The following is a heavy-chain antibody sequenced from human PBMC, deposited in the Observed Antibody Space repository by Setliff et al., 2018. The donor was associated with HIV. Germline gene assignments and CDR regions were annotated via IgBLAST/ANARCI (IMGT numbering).Heavy chain of an antibody. CDR3: AKEVSGGGWPRWGDQ. CDR1: GFTFSSYA. V-gene: IGHV3-23*01. CDR2: ISGSGVNT. Sequence: PGGSLRLSCAASGFTFSSYAMNWVRQAPGKGLEWVSSISGSGVNTYYADSVKGRFIISRDNSRNTLYLQLNSLRVEDTAVYFCAKEVSGGGWPRWGDQWGQGTLVTVSS. J-gene: IGHJ4*02. D-gene: IGHD6-19*01.